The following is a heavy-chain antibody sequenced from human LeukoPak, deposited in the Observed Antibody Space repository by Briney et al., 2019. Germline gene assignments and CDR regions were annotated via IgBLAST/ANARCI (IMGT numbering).Heavy chain of an antibody. Sequence: GGSLRLSCAGSGFIFNDYAMHWVRQPPGKGLEWVSGISWNSGSIDYADSVKGRFTISRDNAKNSLYLQMNSLRVEDTAFYYCAKDNRRHYTSGPNPDSLHWGQGALVTVSS. CDR3: AKDNRRHYTSGPNPDSLH. D-gene: IGHD6-19*01. V-gene: IGHV3-9*01. CDR1: GFIFNDYA. CDR2: ISWNSGSI. J-gene: IGHJ4*02.